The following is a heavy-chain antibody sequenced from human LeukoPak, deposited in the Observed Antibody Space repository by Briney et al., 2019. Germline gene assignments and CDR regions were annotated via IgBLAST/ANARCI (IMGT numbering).Heavy chain of an antibody. CDR1: GFTFSSYG. Sequence: PGRSLRLSCAASGFTFSSYGMHWVRQAPGKGLEWVAVISYDGSNKYYADSVKGRFTISRDNSKNTLYLQMNSLRAEDTAVYYCARDRLAAAAAWFDPWGQGTLVTVSS. CDR2: ISYDGSNK. CDR3: ARDRLAAAAAWFDP. D-gene: IGHD6-13*01. V-gene: IGHV3-30*03. J-gene: IGHJ5*02.